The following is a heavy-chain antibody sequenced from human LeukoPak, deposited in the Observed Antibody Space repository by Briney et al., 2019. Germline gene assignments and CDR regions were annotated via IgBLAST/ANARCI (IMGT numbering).Heavy chain of an antibody. Sequence: SETLSLTCAVYGGSFSGYYWSWIRQPPGKGLEWIGEINHSGSTNYNLSLKSRVTISVDTSKDQFSLKLSSVTAADTAVYYCARGRGYYDSSGYYYGVHFDYWGQGTLVTVSS. J-gene: IGHJ4*02. CDR1: GGSFSGYY. CDR2: INHSGST. V-gene: IGHV4-34*01. D-gene: IGHD3-22*01. CDR3: ARGRGYYDSSGYYYGVHFDY.